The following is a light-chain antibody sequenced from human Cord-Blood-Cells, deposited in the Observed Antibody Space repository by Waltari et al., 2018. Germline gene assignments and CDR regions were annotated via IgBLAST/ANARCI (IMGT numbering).Light chain of an antibody. CDR1: QSVSRSY. V-gene: IGKV3-20*01. CDR2: GAS. Sequence: VLTLSPGTLSLSPGARAALSCRASQSVSRSYLAWYQQKPGQAPRLLIYGASSRATGIPDRFSGSGSGTDFTLTISRLEPEDFAVYYCQQYGSSPWTFGQGTKVEIK. J-gene: IGKJ1*01. CDR3: QQYGSSPWT.